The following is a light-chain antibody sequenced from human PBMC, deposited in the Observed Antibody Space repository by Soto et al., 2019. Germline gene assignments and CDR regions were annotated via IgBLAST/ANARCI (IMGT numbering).Light chain of an antibody. Sequence: EIVLTQSPATLSLSPGERATLSCRASQSVSSYLAWYQQKPGLAPRLLIYDASNRATGIPARFSGSGSGTDFTLTISRLEPEDFAVYYCQQRSNWLTFGGGTKVEIK. CDR3: QQRSNWLT. CDR2: DAS. J-gene: IGKJ4*01. V-gene: IGKV3-11*01. CDR1: QSVSSY.